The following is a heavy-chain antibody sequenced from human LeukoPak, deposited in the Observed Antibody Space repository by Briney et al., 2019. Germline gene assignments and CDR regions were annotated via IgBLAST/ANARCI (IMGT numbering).Heavy chain of an antibody. V-gene: IGHV4-34*01. CDR2: INHSGST. CDR1: GGSLSGYY. Sequence: SETLSLTCAVYGGSLSGYYWSWIRQPPGKGLEWIGEINHSGSTNYNPSLKSRVTISVDTSKNQFSLKLSSVTAADTAVYYCAREPGAHDYWGQGTLVTVSS. CDR3: AREPGAHDY. J-gene: IGHJ4*02.